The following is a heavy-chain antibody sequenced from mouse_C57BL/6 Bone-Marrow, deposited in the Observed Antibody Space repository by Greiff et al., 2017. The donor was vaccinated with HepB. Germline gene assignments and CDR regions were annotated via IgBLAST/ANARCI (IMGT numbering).Heavy chain of an antibody. D-gene: IGHD2-3*01. Sequence: QVQLKQPGAELVMPGASVKLSCKASGYTFTSYWMHWVKQRPGQGLEWIGEIDPSDSYTNYNQKFKGKSTLTVDKSSSTAYMQLSSLTSEDSAVYYCARGRWLLCAYWGQGTLVTVSA. CDR3: ARGRWLLCAY. CDR1: GYTFTSYW. V-gene: IGHV1-69*01. J-gene: IGHJ3*01. CDR2: IDPSDSYT.